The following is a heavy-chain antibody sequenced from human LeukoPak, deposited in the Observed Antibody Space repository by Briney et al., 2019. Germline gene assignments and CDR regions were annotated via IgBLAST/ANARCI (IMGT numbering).Heavy chain of an antibody. V-gene: IGHV3-74*01. Sequence: PGGSLRLSCAASGFTFSNYWMHWVRQAPGKGLVWVSRINSDGINTSYADSVKGRFTISRDNAKNSLYLQMNSLRAEDTAVYYCATGASYDYGDYGDAFDIWGQGTTVTVSS. D-gene: IGHD4-17*01. CDR3: ATGASYDYGDYGDAFDI. J-gene: IGHJ3*02. CDR1: GFTFSNYW. CDR2: INSDGINT.